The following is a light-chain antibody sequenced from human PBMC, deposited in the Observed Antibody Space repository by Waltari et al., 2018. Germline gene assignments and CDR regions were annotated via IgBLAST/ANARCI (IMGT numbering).Light chain of an antibody. Sequence: QSALTQPASVSGSPGQSITISCTGTSSYVGGSKHVPWYQQHQGKAPKLMIYEASNRPSGFSNRFAGSKSGNTASLTIAGLQAEDEADYYCCSYTSSSTGVFGGGTKLTVL. J-gene: IGLJ3*02. V-gene: IGLV2-14*01. CDR3: CSYTSSSTGV. CDR2: EAS. CDR1: SSYVGGSKH.